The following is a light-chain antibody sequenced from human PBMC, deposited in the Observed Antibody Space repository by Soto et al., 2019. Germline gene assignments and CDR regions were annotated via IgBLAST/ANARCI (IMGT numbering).Light chain of an antibody. CDR3: SSYTTSSTAYV. J-gene: IGLJ1*01. CDR2: EVS. V-gene: IGLV2-14*01. Sequence: QSALTQPASVSGSPGQSITISCTGTNSDVGRYNYVSWYQQQPGKAPKLMIYEVSNRPSGVSNRFSGSKSGNTASLTISGLQAEDGADYYCSSYTTSSTAYVFGIGTKVTVL. CDR1: NSDVGRYNY.